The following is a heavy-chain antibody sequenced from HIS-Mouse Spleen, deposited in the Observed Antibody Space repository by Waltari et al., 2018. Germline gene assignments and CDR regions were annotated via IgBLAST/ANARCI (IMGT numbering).Heavy chain of an antibody. CDR1: GFTFSIYG. CDR3: ARGASGSYYLVSVSDY. Sequence: EVQLVGSGASLVQPGGSLRLSCAASGFTFSIYGMIWVRQAPGKGLEWVSYISSSSSTIYYADSVKGRFTISRDNAKNSLYLQMNSLRAEDTAVYYCARGASGSYYLVSVSDYWGQGTLVTVSS. J-gene: IGHJ4*02. CDR2: ISSSSSTI. D-gene: IGHD1-26*01. V-gene: IGHV3-48*01.